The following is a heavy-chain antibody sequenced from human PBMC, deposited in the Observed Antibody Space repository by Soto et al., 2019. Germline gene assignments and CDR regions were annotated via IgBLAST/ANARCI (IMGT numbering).Heavy chain of an antibody. V-gene: IGHV1-69*13. CDR1: GGTFSSYA. CDR2: IIPIFGTA. D-gene: IGHD6-6*01. CDR3: AIGFIHHLSSSGVNWFDP. Sequence: ASVKVSCKASGGTFSSYAISWVRPAPGQGLEWMGGIIPIFGTANYAQKFQGRVTLTADESTSTAYMELSSLRSEETAVYYCAIGFIHHLSSSGVNWFDPWGQGTLVTVSS. J-gene: IGHJ5*02.